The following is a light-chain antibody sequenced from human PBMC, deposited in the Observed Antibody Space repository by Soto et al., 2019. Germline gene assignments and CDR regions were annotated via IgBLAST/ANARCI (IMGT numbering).Light chain of an antibody. V-gene: IGLV1-40*01. CDR3: QSYDSSLSAYV. Sequence: QSVLTQPPSVSGAPGQRVTISCTGSSSNIAAGYDVHWYQLLPGTAPKLLIYTNSNRPSGVPDRFSGSKSGTSASLATTGLQAEDEAEYYCQSYDSSLSAYVFGTGTKLTVL. J-gene: IGLJ1*01. CDR1: SSNIAAGYD. CDR2: TNS.